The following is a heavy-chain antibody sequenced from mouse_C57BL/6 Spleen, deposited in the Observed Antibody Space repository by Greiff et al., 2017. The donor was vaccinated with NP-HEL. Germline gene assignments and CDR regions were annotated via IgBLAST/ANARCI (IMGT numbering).Heavy chain of an antibody. Sequence: VQLQQSGAELVRPGASVKLSCTASGFHIKDDYMHWVKQRPEQGLEWIGWIDPENGDTEYASKFQGKSTITADTSSNTAYLQLSSLTSEDTAVYYCTKGDGYSLDYWGQGTTLTVSS. CDR3: TKGDGYSLDY. V-gene: IGHV14-4*01. D-gene: IGHD2-3*01. CDR1: GFHIKDDY. CDR2: IDPENGDT. J-gene: IGHJ2*01.